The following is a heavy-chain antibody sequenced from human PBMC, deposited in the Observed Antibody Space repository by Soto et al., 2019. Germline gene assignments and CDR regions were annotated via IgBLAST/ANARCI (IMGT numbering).Heavy chain of an antibody. CDR2: VDRGGIT. CDR3: DRGNFQYSFDY. Sequence: ALSPTWPDARPSISTGCSSWGWIRQDPGKAPQWIVYVDRGGITHYSPSLDSRVPVSVDKSKNQFSLKMTSVTAADSAVYYYDRGNFQYSFDYWGQGTLVTVSS. CDR1: RPSISTGCSS. J-gene: IGHJ4*02. D-gene: IGHD1-1*01. V-gene: IGHV4-30-2*01.